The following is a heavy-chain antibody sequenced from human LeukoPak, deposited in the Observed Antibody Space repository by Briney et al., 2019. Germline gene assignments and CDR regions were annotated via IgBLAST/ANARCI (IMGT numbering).Heavy chain of an antibody. Sequence: GGSLRLSCAASGFTVSSTYMAWVRQAPGKGLEWVSFMYSEDNKYYADSVKGRFTISRDNSKNTLYLQMNTLRADDTAVYYCARGVLGIIPIDYWGQGTRSPSPQ. CDR1: GFTVSSTY. CDR2: MYSEDNK. V-gene: IGHV3-53*01. D-gene: IGHD3-10*02. J-gene: IGHJ4*02. CDR3: ARGVLGIIPIDY.